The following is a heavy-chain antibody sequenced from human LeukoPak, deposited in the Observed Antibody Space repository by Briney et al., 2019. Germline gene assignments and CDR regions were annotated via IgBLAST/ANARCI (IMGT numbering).Heavy chain of an antibody. Sequence: GRSLRLSCAASGFTFSSYAMHWVRQAPGKGLEWVAVISYDGSNKYYADSVKGRFTISRDNSKNTLYLQMNCLRAEDTAVYYCARGTRSYGTYYYYYMDVWGKGTTVTVSS. V-gene: IGHV3-30*01. CDR2: ISYDGSNK. CDR1: GFTFSSYA. D-gene: IGHD4-17*01. J-gene: IGHJ6*03. CDR3: ARGTRSYGTYYYYYMDV.